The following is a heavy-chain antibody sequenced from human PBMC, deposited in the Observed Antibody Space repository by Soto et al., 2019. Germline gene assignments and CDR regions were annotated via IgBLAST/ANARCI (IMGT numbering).Heavy chain of an antibody. CDR1: GFSLSTSGAA. J-gene: IGHJ5*02. CDR2: IYWDGDK. CDR3: AHLATMTIFGLIIDNGIWFDP. Sequence: QINLIESGPTLVKPTQTLTLTCTFSGFSLSTSGAAVGWVRQPPGRALAWLALIYWDGDKRYNASLSNRLTLTKDTSMNQVVLTLTNVNPADTATYYCAHLATMTIFGLIIDNGIWFDPWGQGTRVIVSS. V-gene: IGHV2-5*02. D-gene: IGHD3-3*01.